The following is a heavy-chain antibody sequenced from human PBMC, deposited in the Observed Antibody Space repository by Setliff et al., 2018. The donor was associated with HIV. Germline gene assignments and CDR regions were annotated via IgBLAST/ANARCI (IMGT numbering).Heavy chain of an antibody. CDR3: ARRYSSSGYAYDI. CDR1: GGFVSTSSYY. D-gene: IGHD6-13*01. V-gene: IGHV4-39*01. Sequence: SETLSLTCTVSGGFVSTSSYYWGWIRQPPGKGLEWIGSLYNSGSTNYSPSLKSRVTISVDTSKNQFSLKLTSVTAADTAVYTCARRYSSSGYAYDIWGQGTMGTVS. CDR2: LYNSGST. J-gene: IGHJ3*02.